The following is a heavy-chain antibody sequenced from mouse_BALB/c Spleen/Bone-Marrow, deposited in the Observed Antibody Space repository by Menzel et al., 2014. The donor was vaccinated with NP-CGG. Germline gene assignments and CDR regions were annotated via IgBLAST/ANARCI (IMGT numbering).Heavy chain of an antibody. CDR1: GFTFSSYA. Sequence: EVKLMESGGGLVKPGGSLKLSCAASGFTFSSYAMSWVRQSPEKRLEWVAEISSGGSYTCYPDTVTGRFTISRDNAKNTLYLEMSSLRSENTAMYYCASKTGTGYWYFDVWGAGTTVTVSS. CDR2: ISSGGSYT. D-gene: IGHD4-1*01. V-gene: IGHV5-9-4*01. CDR3: ASKTGTGYWYFDV. J-gene: IGHJ1*01.